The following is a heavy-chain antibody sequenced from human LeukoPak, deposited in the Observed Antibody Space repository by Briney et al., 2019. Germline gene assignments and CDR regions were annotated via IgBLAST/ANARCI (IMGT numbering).Heavy chain of an antibody. D-gene: IGHD3-16*01. CDR3: ARVRSSGGVLDY. CDR2: ISSSGTST. J-gene: IGHJ4*02. Sequence: SGGSLRLSCATSGFSFSDYHMTWIRQAPGKGLEWISYISSSGTSTKHADSVKERFAISRDNAKNSLYLQMNSLRADDTAVYYCARVRSSGGVLDYWGQGTLVTVSS. CDR1: GFSFSDYH. V-gene: IGHV3-11*05.